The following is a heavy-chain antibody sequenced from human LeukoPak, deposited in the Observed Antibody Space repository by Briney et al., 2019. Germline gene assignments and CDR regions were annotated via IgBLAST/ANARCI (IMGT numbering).Heavy chain of an antibody. CDR2: ILGCAGST. J-gene: IGHJ4*02. V-gene: IGHV3-23*01. CDR3: AHGSMYQLDY. D-gene: IGHD2-2*01. Sequence: GGSLRLSCAASGFSFSSHGMIWVRQAPGKGLEGVSGILGCAGSTYYADAVKGRFTISRDNSQNTLYLQMNSLRAEDTAVYYCAHGSMYQLDYWGQGTLVTVSS. CDR1: GFSFSSHG.